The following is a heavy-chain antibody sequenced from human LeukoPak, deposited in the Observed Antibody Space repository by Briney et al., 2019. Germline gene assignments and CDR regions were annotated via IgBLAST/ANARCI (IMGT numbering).Heavy chain of an antibody. J-gene: IGHJ1*01. CDR2: ISYDGSNK. CDR1: GFTFSSYG. V-gene: IGHV3-30*18. CDR3: AKDESWYYYGSGSYGYFQH. Sequence: QPGGSLRLSCAASGFTFSSYGMHWVRQAPGKGLEWVAVISYDGSNKYYADSVKGRFTISRDNSKNTLYLQMNSLRAEDTAVYYCAKDESWYYYGSGSYGYFQHWGQGTLVTVSS. D-gene: IGHD3-10*01.